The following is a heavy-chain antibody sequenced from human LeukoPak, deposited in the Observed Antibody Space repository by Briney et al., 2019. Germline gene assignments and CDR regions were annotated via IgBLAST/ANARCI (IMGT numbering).Heavy chain of an antibody. D-gene: IGHD3-22*01. CDR1: GFTFSTYW. Sequence: GGSLRLSCAASGFTFSTYWMHSVRQAPGKGLVWVSRIKSDGSTNYADSVKGRFTISRDNAKNTVSLQMNSLRPEDTGVYYCARAPSEIGGYYPEYFRHWGQGTLVTVSS. CDR3: ARAPSEIGGYYPEYFRH. CDR2: IKSDGST. J-gene: IGHJ1*01. V-gene: IGHV3-74*01.